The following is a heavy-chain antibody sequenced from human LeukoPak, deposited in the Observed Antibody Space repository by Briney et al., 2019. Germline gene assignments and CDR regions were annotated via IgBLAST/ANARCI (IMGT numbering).Heavy chain of an antibody. Sequence: GASVKVSCKTSGYNFIDYYVYWVRQAPGQRLEWMGWINPNGDGTNYAQKFQGRVTMTRDTSITTAYMELSSLRSDDTAVYFCARDLAYGDPPSGFDPWGQGTLVTVSS. CDR1: GYNFIDYY. V-gene: IGHV1-2*02. J-gene: IGHJ5*02. CDR3: ARDLAYGDPPSGFDP. D-gene: IGHD4-17*01. CDR2: INPNGDGT.